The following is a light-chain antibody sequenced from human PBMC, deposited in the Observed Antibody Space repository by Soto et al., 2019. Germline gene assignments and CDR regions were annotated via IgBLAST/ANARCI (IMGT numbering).Light chain of an antibody. V-gene: IGLV2-8*01. CDR1: SSDVGGYNY. CDR2: EIS. J-gene: IGLJ2*01. CDR3: SSYAGSNTYVV. Sequence: QSVLTQPPSASGSPGQSVTISCTGTSSDVGGYNYVSWYQQHPGKAPKVMIYEISKRPSGVPDRFSGSKSGNTASLTVSGLQTEDEADYYCSSYAGSNTYVVFGGGTKVTVL.